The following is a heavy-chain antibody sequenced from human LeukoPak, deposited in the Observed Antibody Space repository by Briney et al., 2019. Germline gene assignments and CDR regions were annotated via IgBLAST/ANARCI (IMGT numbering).Heavy chain of an antibody. D-gene: IGHD3-10*02. V-gene: IGHV3-21*03. CDR2: ITSSSKYI. J-gene: IGHJ4*02. Sequence: GGSLRLSCAASGFTFSSYNMNWVRQAPGKGLEWVSSITSSSKYIYYADSVKGRFTISRDNAKNSLYLQMNSLRAEDTTVYYCARDCWDCCSASYCGIDYWGQGTLVTVSS. CDR3: ARDCWDCCSASYCGIDY. CDR1: GFTFSSYN.